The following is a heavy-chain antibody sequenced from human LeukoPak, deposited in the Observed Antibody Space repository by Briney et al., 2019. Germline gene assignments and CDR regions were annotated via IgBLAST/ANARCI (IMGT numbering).Heavy chain of an antibody. J-gene: IGHJ4*02. Sequence: PGGFLRLSCAASGFTFSSYAMSWVRQTPGKGLEWVSAISGSGGSTYYADSVKGRFTISRDNSKNTLYLQMNCLRAEDTAVFYCAKGQNYDILTGYSYYFDYWGQGALVTVSS. CDR1: GFTFSSYA. D-gene: IGHD3-9*01. V-gene: IGHV3-23*01. CDR3: AKGQNYDILTGYSYYFDY. CDR2: ISGSGGST.